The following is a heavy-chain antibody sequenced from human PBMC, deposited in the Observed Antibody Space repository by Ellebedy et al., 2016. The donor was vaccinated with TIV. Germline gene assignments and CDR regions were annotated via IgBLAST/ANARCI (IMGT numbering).Heavy chain of an antibody. V-gene: IGHV1-2*04. CDR1: GYTFTGYY. CDR3: VSYGAVTTVFDY. D-gene: IGHD4-17*01. J-gene: IGHJ4*02. Sequence: AASVKVSCKASGYTFTGYYMHWVRQAPGQGLEWRGWINPNSGGTNYAQKFQGWVTVTRDTSISTAYMELSRLRSDYTAVYYCVSYGAVTTVFDYWGQGTLVTVSS. CDR2: INPNSGGT.